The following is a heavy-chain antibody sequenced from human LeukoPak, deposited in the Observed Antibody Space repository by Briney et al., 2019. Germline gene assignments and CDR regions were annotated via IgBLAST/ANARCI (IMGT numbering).Heavy chain of an antibody. V-gene: IGHV3-33*01. CDR2: IWYDGSNQ. CDR1: GFTFSSCA. CDR3: ARAPPYYGSGSYYGMDV. Sequence: PGGSLRLSCAASGFTFSSCAMHWVRQAPGKGLDWVAVIWYDGSNQYYADSVKGRFTISRDNSKNTPYLQMSSLRAEDTAVYYCARAPPYYGSGSYYGMDVWGQGTTVTVSS. D-gene: IGHD3-10*01. J-gene: IGHJ6*02.